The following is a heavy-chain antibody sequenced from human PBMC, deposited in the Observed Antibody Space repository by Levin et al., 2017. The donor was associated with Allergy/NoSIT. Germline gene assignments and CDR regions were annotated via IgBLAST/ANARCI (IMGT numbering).Heavy chain of an antibody. Sequence: KAGGSLRLSCAASGFSFSNAWMTWVRQAPVKGLEWVGRIKSKTDGGTTDYAAPVKGRFTVSRDDSKNTLYLQMNSLKTEDTAVYYCTTVTRADYRPPGYWGQGTLVTVSS. V-gene: IGHV3-15*01. D-gene: IGHD4-11*01. CDR3: TTVTRADYRPPGY. CDR1: GFSFSNAW. J-gene: IGHJ4*02. CDR2: IKSKTDGGTT.